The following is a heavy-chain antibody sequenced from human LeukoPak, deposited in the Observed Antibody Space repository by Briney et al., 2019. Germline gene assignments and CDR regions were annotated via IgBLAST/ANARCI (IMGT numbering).Heavy chain of an antibody. CDR1: GGTFISYA. Sequence: SVKVSCKASGGTFISYAISWVRQAPGQGLEWMGGIIPIFGTANYAQKFQGRVTITADESTSTAYMELSSLRSEDTAVYYCARERLGSGSYYNPWLYYYGMDVWGQGTTVTVSS. CDR3: ARERLGSGSYYNPWLYYYGMDV. D-gene: IGHD3-10*01. J-gene: IGHJ6*02. CDR2: IIPIFGTA. V-gene: IGHV1-69*01.